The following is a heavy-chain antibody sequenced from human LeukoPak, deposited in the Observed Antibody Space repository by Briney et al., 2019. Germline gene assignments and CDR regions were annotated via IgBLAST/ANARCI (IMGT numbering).Heavy chain of an antibody. V-gene: IGHV6-1*01. J-gene: IGHJ4*02. CDR1: GDSVSSKNGA. Sequence: SQTLSLTCVVSGDSVSSKNGAWNWIRQSPTRGLEWLGRTYYRSKWYNDYAESMEGRMTISQDTSKNQYSLHLNSVTPDDTAVYYCARDFGTTGWHTFDYWGQGTLVTVSS. D-gene: IGHD6-19*01. CDR2: TYYRSKWYN. CDR3: ARDFGTTGWHTFDY.